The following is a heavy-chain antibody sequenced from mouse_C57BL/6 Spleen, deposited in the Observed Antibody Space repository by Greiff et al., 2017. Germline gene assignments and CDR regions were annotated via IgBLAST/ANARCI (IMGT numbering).Heavy chain of an antibody. J-gene: IGHJ3*01. CDR1: GYTFTSYW. CDR2: IDPSDSYT. V-gene: IGHV1-50*01. CDR3: ARSPYGNAWFAY. D-gene: IGHD2-1*01. Sequence: QVQLQQPGAELVKPGASVKLSCKASGYTFTSYWMQWVKQRPGQGLEWIGEIDPSDSYTNYNQKFKGKATLTVDTSSSTAYMQLSSLTSEDSAVYYCARSPYGNAWFAYWGQGTLVTVSA.